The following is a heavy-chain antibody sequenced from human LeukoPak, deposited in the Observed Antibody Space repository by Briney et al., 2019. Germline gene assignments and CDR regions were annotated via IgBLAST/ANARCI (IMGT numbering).Heavy chain of an antibody. CDR2: INNDGSST. Sequence: GGSLRLSCAASGYSFSNYWMHWVRQAPGKGLVWVLHINNDGSSTNYADSVRGRFTVSRDNAKNTLYLQMNSLRAEDTAMYYCARDNGGIDYWGQGALVTVSS. CDR3: ARDNGGIDY. J-gene: IGHJ4*02. CDR1: GYSFSNYW. V-gene: IGHV3-74*01. D-gene: IGHD4-23*01.